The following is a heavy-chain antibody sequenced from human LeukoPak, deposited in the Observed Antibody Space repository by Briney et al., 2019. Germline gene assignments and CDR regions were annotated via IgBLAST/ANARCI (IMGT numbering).Heavy chain of an antibody. CDR1: GFTFSSYG. D-gene: IGHD3-10*01. CDR2: IWYDGSNK. J-gene: IGHJ4*02. CDR3: ARDDGGFGELIDY. Sequence: GGSLRLSCAASGFTFSSYGIHWVRQAPGKGLEWVAVIWYDGSNKYYADSVKGRFTISRDNSKNTLYLQMNSLRAEDTAVYYCARDDGGFGELIDYWGQGTLVTVSS. V-gene: IGHV3-33*01.